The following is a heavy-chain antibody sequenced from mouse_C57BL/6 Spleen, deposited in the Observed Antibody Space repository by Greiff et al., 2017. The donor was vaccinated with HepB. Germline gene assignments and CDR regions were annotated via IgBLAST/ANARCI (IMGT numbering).Heavy chain of an antibody. CDR1: GYSITSGYY. CDR3: ARGDYDYDGDAMDY. D-gene: IGHD2-4*01. CDR2: ISYDGSN. Sequence: VQLKESGPGLVKPSQSLSLTCSVTGYSITSGYYWNWIRQFPGNKLEWMGYISYDGSNNYNPSLKNRISITRDTSKNQFFLKLNSVTTEDTATYYCARGDYDYDGDAMDYWGQGTSVTVSS. V-gene: IGHV3-6*01. J-gene: IGHJ4*01.